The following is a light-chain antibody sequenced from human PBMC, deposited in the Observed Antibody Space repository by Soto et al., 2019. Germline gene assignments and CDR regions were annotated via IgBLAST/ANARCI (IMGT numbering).Light chain of an antibody. J-gene: IGKJ1*01. Sequence: DIQMTQSPSSLSASVRDRVTITCRASQGISNYLSWYQQKPGKVPKLLIYAASTLQSGVPSRFSGSGSGTDFAFTISSLQPEDVAAYYCQKYDSAPWTFGQGTKVEIK. V-gene: IGKV1-27*01. CDR2: AAS. CDR3: QKYDSAPWT. CDR1: QGISNY.